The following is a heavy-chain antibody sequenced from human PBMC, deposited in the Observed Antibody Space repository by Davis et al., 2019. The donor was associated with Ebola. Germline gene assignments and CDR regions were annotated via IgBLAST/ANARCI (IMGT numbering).Heavy chain of an antibody. CDR2: IIPIFGTA. V-gene: IGHV1-69*13. J-gene: IGHJ3*02. Sequence: AASVKVSCKASGGTFSSYAISWVRQAPGQGLEWMGGIIPIFGTANYAQKFQGRVTITADESTSTAYMELSSLRSEDTAVYYCARLSNYYYDSSGYPGAFDIWGQGTMVTVSS. CDR1: GGTFSSYA. D-gene: IGHD3-22*01. CDR3: ARLSNYYYDSSGYPGAFDI.